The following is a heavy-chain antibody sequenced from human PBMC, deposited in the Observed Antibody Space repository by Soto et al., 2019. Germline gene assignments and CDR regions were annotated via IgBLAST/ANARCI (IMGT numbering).Heavy chain of an antibody. CDR3: ATGVTRAFDY. J-gene: IGHJ4*02. CDR2: IGSSGSYT. V-gene: IGHV3-11*06. D-gene: IGHD2-21*02. CDR1: GFTFSDFH. Sequence: GGSLRLSCAASGFTFSDFHMTWIRQAPGRGLEWVSYIGSSGSYTNYADSVKGRFTISRDNAKKSLYLQMNSLRAEDTAVYYCATGVTRAFDYWGQGTLVTVSS.